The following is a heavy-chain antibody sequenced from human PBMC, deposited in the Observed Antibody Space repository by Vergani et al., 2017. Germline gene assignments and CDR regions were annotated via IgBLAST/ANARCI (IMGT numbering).Heavy chain of an antibody. D-gene: IGHD1-7*01. CDR3: ARGWKYGQKRAYAFDI. Sequence: QVQLVQSGAEVKKPGSSVKVSCKASGGTFSSYAISWVRQAPGQGLEWMGGIIPIFGTANYAQKFQGRVTITADESTSTAYMELSSLRSEDTAVYYCARGWKYGQKRAYAFDIWGQGTTVTVSS. V-gene: IGHV1-69*01. CDR2: IIPIFGTA. J-gene: IGHJ3*02. CDR1: GGTFSSYA.